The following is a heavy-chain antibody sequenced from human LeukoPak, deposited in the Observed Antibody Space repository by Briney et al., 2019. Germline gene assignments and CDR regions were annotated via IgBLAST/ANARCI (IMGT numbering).Heavy chain of an antibody. CDR2: IKQDGSEK. CDR3: ARALDFVVL. CDR1: GFTFSNYW. Sequence: GGSLRLSCVASGFTFSNYWMSWIRQAPGKGLEWVASIKQDGSEKYYVHSVKGRFTISRDNAENSLYLQMTSLRAEDTALYYCARALDFVVLWGQGTLVTVSS. V-gene: IGHV3-7*01. D-gene: IGHD2-2*03. J-gene: IGHJ4*02.